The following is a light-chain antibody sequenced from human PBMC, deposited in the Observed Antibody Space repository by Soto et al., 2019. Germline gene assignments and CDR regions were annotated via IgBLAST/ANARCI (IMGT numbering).Light chain of an antibody. V-gene: IGKV4-1*01. CDR2: WAS. CDR1: QTVFSRSDKRNF. J-gene: IGKJ3*01. Sequence: DIVMTQSPNSLAVSLGERATINCKSSQTVFSRSDKRNFLAWYQQKPGQPPKLLINWASTRQSGVPDRFSGSWSGTDFTLSISGLQAEDVAVYYCQQYYSTPFTFGPGTKVDIK. CDR3: QQYYSTPFT.